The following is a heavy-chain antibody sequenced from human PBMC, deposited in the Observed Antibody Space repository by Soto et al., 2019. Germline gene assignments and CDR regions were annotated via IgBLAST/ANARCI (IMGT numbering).Heavy chain of an antibody. V-gene: IGHV3-53*01. CDR2: IYSGGST. D-gene: IGHD5-12*01. CDR1: GFSVTANY. J-gene: IGHJ4*02. Sequence: DVQVVESGGGLIQPGGSLRLSCEVSGFSVTANYMSWVRQAPGKGLEWVSVIYSGGSTYYIDSVKGRFSISRDISKNTLYLQMNSLRAEDTAVYYCHGYSYWGQGTLVTVSS. CDR3: HGYSY.